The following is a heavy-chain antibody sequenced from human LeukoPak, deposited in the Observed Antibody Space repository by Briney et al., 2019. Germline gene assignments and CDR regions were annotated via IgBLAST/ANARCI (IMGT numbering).Heavy chain of an antibody. CDR1: GFTFDNYA. CDR2: MNWWSDEI. Sequence: GESLRLSCSVSGFTFDNYAMHWVRQAPMKGLERVASMNWWSDEISYADSVKNRLTISRDDAKNTLYQQMKSLVTEDITLYYCARRSTGAHHFDSWGEGTLVSVSS. D-gene: IGHD2-2*01. V-gene: IGHV3-9*03. J-gene: IGHJ4*02. CDR3: ARRSTGAHHFDS.